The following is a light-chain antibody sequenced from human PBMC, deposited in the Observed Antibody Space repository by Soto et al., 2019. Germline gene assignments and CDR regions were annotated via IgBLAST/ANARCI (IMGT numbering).Light chain of an antibody. CDR3: QQRSDWPPWT. Sequence: EIVLTQSPATLSLSPGEGATLSCRASQSISTHLAWYQQRPGQAPRLLIYDASNRATGIPARFSGSGSGTDFTLTINSLEPEDFAVYYCQQRSDWPPWTVGQGTKVEIK. CDR1: QSISTH. V-gene: IGKV3-11*01. J-gene: IGKJ1*01. CDR2: DAS.